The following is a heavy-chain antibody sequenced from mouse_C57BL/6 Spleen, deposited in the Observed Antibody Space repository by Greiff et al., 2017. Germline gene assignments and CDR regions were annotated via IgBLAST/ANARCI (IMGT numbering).Heavy chain of an antibody. V-gene: IGHV1-80*01. CDR3: ARSGIDYYGSSYYIDY. CDR1: GYAFSSYW. CDR2: IYPGDGDT. Sequence: VQLQQSGAELVKPGASVKISCKASGYAFSSYWMNWVKQRPGKGLEWIGQIYPGDGDTNYNGKFKGKATLTADKYSSTAYRPLSILTSEDSAVDFCARSGIDYYGSSYYIDYWGQGTTLTVSS. D-gene: IGHD1-1*01. J-gene: IGHJ2*01.